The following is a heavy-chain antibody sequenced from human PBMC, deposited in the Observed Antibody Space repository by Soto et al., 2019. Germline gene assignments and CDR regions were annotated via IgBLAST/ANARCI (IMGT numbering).Heavy chain of an antibody. CDR2: IKKDGSEK. V-gene: IGHV3-7*03. D-gene: IGHD3-3*01. CDR1: GFTFGDYW. Sequence: EVQLVESGGALVQRGGSLRLSCAASGFTFGDYWMSWVRQAPGKGLEWVAHIKKDGSEKYYVDSVKGRFTVSRDNAEKPLFLQMYSLRAEDMAVYYCAKLGSGYYTGLYFEYWGQGTQVTVSS. J-gene: IGHJ4*02. CDR3: AKLGSGYYTGLYFEY.